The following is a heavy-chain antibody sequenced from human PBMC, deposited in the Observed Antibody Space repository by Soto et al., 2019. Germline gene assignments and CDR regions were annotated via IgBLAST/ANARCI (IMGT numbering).Heavy chain of an antibody. J-gene: IGHJ6*02. D-gene: IGHD3-22*01. V-gene: IGHV4-4*02. CDR2: IYHSGST. CDR3: ARAELVSGSYYYGMDA. Sequence: SETLSLTCAVSGGSISSSNWWSWVRQPPGKGLEWIGEIYHSGSTNYNPSLKSRVTISVDKSKNQFSLKLSSVTAADTAVYYCARAELVSGSYYYGMDAWGQGTKVTVSS. CDR1: GGSISSSNW.